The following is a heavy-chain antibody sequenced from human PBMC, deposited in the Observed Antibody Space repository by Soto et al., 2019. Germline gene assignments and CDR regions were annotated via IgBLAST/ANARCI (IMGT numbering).Heavy chain of an antibody. J-gene: IGHJ3*02. CDR2: ISSSSSYI. CDR3: AKAGGHRYGTSYDAFDI. D-gene: IGHD5-18*01. V-gene: IGHV3-21*01. Sequence: GGSLRLSCAASGVTFSSYSMKWVRQAPGKGLEWVSSISSSSSYIYYADSVKGRFTISRDNAKNSLYLQMNSLRAEDPAVYYCAKAGGHRYGTSYDAFDIWGQRTMFT. CDR1: GVTFSSYS.